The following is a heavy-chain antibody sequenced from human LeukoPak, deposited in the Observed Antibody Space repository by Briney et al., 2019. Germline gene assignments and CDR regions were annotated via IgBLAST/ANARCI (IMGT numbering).Heavy chain of an antibody. CDR3: AIGGGLGYFDY. V-gene: IGHV1-69*13. CDR2: IIPIFGTA. J-gene: IGHJ4*02. Sequence: EASVKVSCKASGGTFSSYAISWVRQAPGQGLEWMGGIIPIFGTANYAQKFQGRVTITADESTSTAYMELSSLRSEDTAVYYCAIGGGLGYFDYWGQGTLVTVSS. D-gene: IGHD7-27*01. CDR1: GGTFSSYA.